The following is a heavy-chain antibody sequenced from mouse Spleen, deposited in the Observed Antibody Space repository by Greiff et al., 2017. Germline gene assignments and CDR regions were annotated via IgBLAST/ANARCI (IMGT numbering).Heavy chain of an antibody. Sequence: ESGAELARPGASVKLSCKATGYTFTSYGIGWVKQRPGRGLEWIGEIFPRSGNTYYNEKFKGKATLTADTSSSTAYMELRSLTSEDSAVYFCARERGITTGLEYFDVWGTGTTVTVSS. D-gene: IGHD1-1*01. V-gene: IGHV1-81*01. CDR1: GYTFTSYG. CDR3: ARERGITTGLEYFDV. CDR2: IFPRSGNT. J-gene: IGHJ1*03.